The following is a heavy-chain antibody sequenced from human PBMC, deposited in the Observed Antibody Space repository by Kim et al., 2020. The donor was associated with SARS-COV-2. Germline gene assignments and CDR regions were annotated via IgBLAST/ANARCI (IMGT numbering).Heavy chain of an antibody. D-gene: IGHD4-17*01. CDR1: GFTFSSYS. V-gene: IGHV3-48*04. Sequence: GGSLRLSCAASGFTFSSYSMNWVRQAPGKGLEWVSYISSSSSAIYYADSVKGRFTISRDNAKNSLYLQMNSLRAEDTAVYYCARDHGDGDYAEYFQHWGQGTLVTISS. J-gene: IGHJ1*01. CDR3: ARDHGDGDYAEYFQH. CDR2: ISSSSSAI.